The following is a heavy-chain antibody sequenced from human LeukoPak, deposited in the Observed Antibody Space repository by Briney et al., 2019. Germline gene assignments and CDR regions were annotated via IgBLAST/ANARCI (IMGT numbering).Heavy chain of an antibody. Sequence: PGGSLRLSCAASGFTFSNAWMNWMGWVRQAPGKGLEWVSVIYSGGSTYYADSVKGRFTISRDNSKNTLYLQMNSLRTEDTAVYFCAKFEGATIPGWFNDYWGQGILVTVSS. J-gene: IGHJ4*02. V-gene: IGHV3-53*01. CDR3: AKFEGATIPGWFNDY. CDR2: IYSGGST. D-gene: IGHD6-19*01. CDR1: GFTFSNAWMNW.